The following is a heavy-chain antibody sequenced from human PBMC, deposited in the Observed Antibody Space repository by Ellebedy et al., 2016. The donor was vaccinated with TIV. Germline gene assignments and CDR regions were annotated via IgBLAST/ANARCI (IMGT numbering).Heavy chain of an antibody. J-gene: IGHJ2*01. CDR3: ARGPYGGISVWYFDV. Sequence: VSVKVSCKASGYTFTTYYIHWVRQAPGQGLEWVGTLNPSTGGTSYAQKFQGRVTLTRDTSTSTAYMELSSLRSDDTAVYYCARGPYGGISVWYFDVWGRGTLVTVSS. D-gene: IGHD4-23*01. CDR2: LNPSTGGT. V-gene: IGHV1-46*01. CDR1: GYTFTTYY.